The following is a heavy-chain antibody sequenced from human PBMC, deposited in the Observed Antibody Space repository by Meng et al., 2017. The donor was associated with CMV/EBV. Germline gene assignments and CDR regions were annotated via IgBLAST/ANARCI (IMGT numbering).Heavy chain of an antibody. V-gene: IGHV4-39*01. CDR1: GGSISSSSYY. CDR3: ARLYGYCDY. D-gene: IGHD5/OR15-5a*01. J-gene: IGHJ4*02. CDR2: ISYSGST. Sequence: GSLRLSCTVSGGSISSSSYYWGWIRQPPGKGLEWIGSISYSGSTYYNPSLKSRVTISVDTSKNQFSLKLSSVTAADTAVYYCARLYGYCDYWGQGTLVTVSS.